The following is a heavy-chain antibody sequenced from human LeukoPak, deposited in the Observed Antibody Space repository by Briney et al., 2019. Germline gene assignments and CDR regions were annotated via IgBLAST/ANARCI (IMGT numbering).Heavy chain of an antibody. CDR1: GLNFPSAW. V-gene: IGHV3-30-3*01. Sequence: GGSLRLSCAVSGLNFPSAWMNWVRQAPGKGLEWVALISYNGGDKYYADSLKGRFTISRDNSENTLYLQVNSPRAEDTAVYYCARVSVPHSNGWYGGHYFDYWGQGTLVTVSS. CDR3: ARVSVPHSNGWYGGHYFDY. D-gene: IGHD6-19*01. CDR2: ISYNGGDK. J-gene: IGHJ4*02.